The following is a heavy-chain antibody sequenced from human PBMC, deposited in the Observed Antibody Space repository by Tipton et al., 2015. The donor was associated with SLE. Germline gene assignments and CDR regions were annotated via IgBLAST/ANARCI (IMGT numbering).Heavy chain of an antibody. Sequence: TLSLTCTVSGGSISSYFWSWIRQPPGKGLEWIGYINNNGNTNYNPSLKSRVTTSVDTSKNQLSLKLSSVTAADTAVYYCARGRQGMEVFTMDVWGPGTTVTVSS. D-gene: IGHD1-14*01. J-gene: IGHJ6*02. CDR1: GGSISSYF. V-gene: IGHV4-59*01. CDR2: INNNGNT. CDR3: ARGRQGMEVFTMDV.